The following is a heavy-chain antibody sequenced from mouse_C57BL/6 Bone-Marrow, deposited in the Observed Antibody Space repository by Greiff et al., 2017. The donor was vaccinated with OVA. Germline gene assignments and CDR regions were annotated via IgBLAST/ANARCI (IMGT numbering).Heavy chain of an antibody. CDR2: IYPRSGNT. CDR3: ARSHDGYYVGFAY. J-gene: IGHJ3*01. V-gene: IGHV1-81*01. CDR1: GYTFTSYG. D-gene: IGHD2-3*01. Sequence: LQESGAELARPGASVKLSCKASGYTFTSYGISWVKQRTGQGLEWIGEIYPRSGNTYYNEKFKGKATLTADKSSSTAYMELRSLTSEDSAVYFCARSHDGYYVGFAYWGQGTLVTVSA.